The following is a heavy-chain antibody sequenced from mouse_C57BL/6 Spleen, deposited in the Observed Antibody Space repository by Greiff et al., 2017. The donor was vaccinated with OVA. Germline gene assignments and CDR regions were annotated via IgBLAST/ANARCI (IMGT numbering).Heavy chain of an antibody. CDR2: IDPETGGP. CDR1: GYTFTDYE. V-gene: IGHV1-15*01. J-gene: IGHJ1*03. CDR3: TRSGTTVVATENWYCEV. Sequence: QVQLQQSGAELVRPGASVTLSCKASGYTFTDYEMHWVKQTPVHGLEWIGAIDPETGGPAYNQKFKGKAILTADNSSSTAYMELRSLTSEDSAVYYGTRSGTTVVATENWYCEVWGTGTTVTVSS. D-gene: IGHD1-1*01.